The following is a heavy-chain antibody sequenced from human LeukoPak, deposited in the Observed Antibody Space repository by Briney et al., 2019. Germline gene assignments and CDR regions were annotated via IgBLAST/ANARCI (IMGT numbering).Heavy chain of an antibody. CDR1: GGSISSGGYS. CDR3: AKTYYSSSGSWD. Sequence: SETLSLTCAVSGGSISSGGYSWSWIRQPPGKGLEWIGYIYHSGSTYYNPSLKSRVTISADRSKNQFSLKLSSVTAADTAVYYCAKTYYSSSGSWDWGQGTLVTVSS. D-gene: IGHD3-10*01. V-gene: IGHV4-30-2*01. J-gene: IGHJ1*01. CDR2: IYHSGST.